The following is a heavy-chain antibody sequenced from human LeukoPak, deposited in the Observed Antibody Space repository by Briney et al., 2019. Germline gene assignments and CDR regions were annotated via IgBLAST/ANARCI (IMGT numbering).Heavy chain of an antibody. Sequence: SETLSLTCAVYGGSFSGYYWSWIRQPPGKGLEWIGEINHSGSTNYNPSLKSRVTISVDTSKNQFSLKLSSATAADTAVYYCARPRRGYSYGSRSCWFDPWGQGTLVTVSS. J-gene: IGHJ5*02. CDR3: ARPRRGYSYGSRSCWFDP. CDR1: GGSFSGYY. D-gene: IGHD5-18*01. CDR2: INHSGST. V-gene: IGHV4-34*01.